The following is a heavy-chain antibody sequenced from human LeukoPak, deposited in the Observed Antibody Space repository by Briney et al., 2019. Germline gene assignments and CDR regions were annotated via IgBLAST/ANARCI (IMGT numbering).Heavy chain of an antibody. D-gene: IGHD6-19*01. CDR1: GFTFSSYS. CDR2: ISSSSSYI. J-gene: IGHJ6*02. CDR3: ARDNPRWLVRSYYYYGMDV. V-gene: IGHV3-21*01. Sequence: GGSLRLSCAASGFTFSSYSMNWVRQAPGKGLEWVSSISSSSSYIYYADSVKGRFTISRDNAKNSLYLQMNSLRAEDTAVYYCARDNPRWLVRSYYYYGMDVWGQGTTVTVSS.